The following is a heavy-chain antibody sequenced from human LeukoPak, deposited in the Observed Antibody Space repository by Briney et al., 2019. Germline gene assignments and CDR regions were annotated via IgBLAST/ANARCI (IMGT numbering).Heavy chain of an antibody. D-gene: IGHD5-12*01. V-gene: IGHV3-11*01. CDR1: GFTFSDYY. CDR3: ARVSSSQTPLTSLRYSGYDLYGMDV. CDR2: ISSSGSTI. Sequence: PGGSLSLSCAASGFTFSDYYMSWIRQAPGKGLEWVSYISSSGSTIYYADSVKGRFTISRDNAKNSLYLQMNSLRAEDTAVYYCARVSSSQTPLTSLRYSGYDLYGMDVWGQGTTVTVSS. J-gene: IGHJ6*02.